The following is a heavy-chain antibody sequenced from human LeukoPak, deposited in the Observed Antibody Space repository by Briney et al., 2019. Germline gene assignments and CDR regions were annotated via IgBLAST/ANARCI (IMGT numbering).Heavy chain of an antibody. Sequence: PGGSLRLSCAASGFTFSSYAMSWVRQAPGKGLEWVSAISGSGGSTYYADSVKGRFTISRDNSKNTLYLQMNSLRAEDTAVYYCAKDRLGVRVGASSDYWGQGTLVTVSS. J-gene: IGHJ4*02. CDR3: AKDRLGVRVGASSDY. CDR1: GFTFSSYA. CDR2: ISGSGGST. V-gene: IGHV3-23*01. D-gene: IGHD1-26*01.